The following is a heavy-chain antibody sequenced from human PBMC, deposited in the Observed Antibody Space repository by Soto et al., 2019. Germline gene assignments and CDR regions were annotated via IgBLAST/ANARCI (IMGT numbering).Heavy chain of an antibody. CDR2: INAGNGNT. CDR3: ARALIWLRAFDI. J-gene: IGHJ3*02. D-gene: IGHD5-18*01. CDR1: GYTFTSYA. Sequence: SVKVSCKASGYTFTSYAMHWVRQAPGQRLEWMGWINAGNGNTKYSQKFQGRVTITRDTSASTAYMELSSLRSEDTAVYYCARALIWLRAFDIWGQGTMVTVSS. V-gene: IGHV1-3*01.